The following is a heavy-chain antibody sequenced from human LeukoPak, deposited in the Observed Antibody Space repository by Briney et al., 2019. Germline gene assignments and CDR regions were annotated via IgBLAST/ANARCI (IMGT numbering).Heavy chain of an antibody. CDR3: ARGGAARPDY. J-gene: IGHJ4*02. V-gene: IGHV3-48*01. D-gene: IGHD6-6*01. CDR1: GITFSSYS. Sequence: PGGSLRLSCEASGITFSSYSVNWVRQAPGKGLEWVSYISASRSNINYADSVKGRFTISRDNAKNSLYLQMNSLRAEDTAVYHCARGGAARPDYWGQGTLVTVSS. CDR2: ISASRSNI.